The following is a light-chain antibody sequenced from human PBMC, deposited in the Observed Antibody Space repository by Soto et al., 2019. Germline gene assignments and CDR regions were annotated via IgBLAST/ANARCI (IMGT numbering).Light chain of an antibody. CDR1: SSDVGGYNY. CDR3: NSYAGSNNWV. V-gene: IGLV2-8*01. CDR2: EVS. J-gene: IGLJ3*02. Sequence: QSALTQPASVSGSPGQSITISCTGTSSDVGGYNYVSWYQQHPGKAPKLMIYEVSKRPSGVPDRFSCSKSGNTASLTVSGLQAEDEADYYCNSYAGSNNWVFGGGTKVTVL.